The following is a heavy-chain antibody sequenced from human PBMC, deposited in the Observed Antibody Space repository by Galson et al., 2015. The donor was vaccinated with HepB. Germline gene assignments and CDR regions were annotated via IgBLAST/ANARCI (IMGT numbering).Heavy chain of an antibody. CDR2: ISAYNGNT. D-gene: IGHD3-16*02. CDR1: GYTFTSYG. Sequence: SVKVSCKASGYTFTSYGISWVRQAPGQGLEWMGWISAYNGNTNYAQKLQGRVTMTTDTSTSTAYMELRSLRSDDTAVYYCARVISDYIWGSYRSYWFDPWGQGTLVTVSS. V-gene: IGHV1-18*01. CDR3: ARVISDYIWGSYRSYWFDP. J-gene: IGHJ5*02.